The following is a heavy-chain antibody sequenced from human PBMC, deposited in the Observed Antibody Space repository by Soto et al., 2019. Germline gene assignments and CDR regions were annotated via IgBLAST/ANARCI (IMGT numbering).Heavy chain of an antibody. J-gene: IGHJ4*02. Sequence: GGSLRLSCAASGFTFSDYYMNWIRQAPGKGLEWVSYISSSSGTIYYADSVKGRFTISRDNAKNSLYLQMNSLRAEDTAVYYCAKPRGYYDSSGYPPPDYWGQGTLVTVSS. CDR3: AKPRGYYDSSGYPPPDY. V-gene: IGHV3-11*04. CDR2: ISSSSGTI. D-gene: IGHD3-22*01. CDR1: GFTFSDYY.